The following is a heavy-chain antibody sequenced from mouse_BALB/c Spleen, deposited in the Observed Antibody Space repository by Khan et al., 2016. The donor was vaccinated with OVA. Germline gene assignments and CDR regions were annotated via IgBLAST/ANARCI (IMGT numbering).Heavy chain of an antibody. CDR2: FRDGGGYT. CDR1: GFTFSDYY. V-gene: IGHV5-4*02. CDR3: ARAGYGEFAY. Sequence: EVELVESGGGLVKPGGSLKLSCAASGFTFSDYYTYWVRQHLAKRLEGGATFRDGGGYTYYPDSVKGRITISRDNAKNHLFLQMSSWKSEYTAMCYCARAGYGEFAYWRQGTLVTVSA. J-gene: IGHJ3*01. D-gene: IGHD2-13*01.